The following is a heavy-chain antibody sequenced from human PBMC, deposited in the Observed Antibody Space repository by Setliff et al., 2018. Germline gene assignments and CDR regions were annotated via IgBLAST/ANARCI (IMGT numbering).Heavy chain of an antibody. CDR3: ARALLWFGEGMDV. CDR2: MYNSGNT. D-gene: IGHD3-10*01. V-gene: IGHV4-59*11. J-gene: IGHJ6*03. Sequence: PSETLSLTCTVSGGSISHHYWSWIRQPPGKGLEWVGYMYNSGNTNCNPSLRRRVAISVDKSKNQFSLKLSSVTAADTAVYYCARALLWFGEGMDVWGKGTTVTVSS. CDR1: GGSISHHY.